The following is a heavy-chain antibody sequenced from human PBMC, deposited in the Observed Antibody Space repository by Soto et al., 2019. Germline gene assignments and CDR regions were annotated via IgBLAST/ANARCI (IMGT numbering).Heavy chain of an antibody. CDR1: GYTFTSYY. Sequence: ASVKVSCKASGYTFTSYYMHWVRQAPGQGLEWMGRINPSGGSTSYAQKFQGRVTMTRDTSTSTVYMELSSLRSEDTAVYYCARASIDSYYDFWSGYYNRYYYYYYMDVWGKGTTVTVSS. D-gene: IGHD3-3*01. CDR3: ARASIDSYYDFWSGYYNRYYYYYYMDV. J-gene: IGHJ6*03. V-gene: IGHV1-46*03. CDR2: INPSGGST.